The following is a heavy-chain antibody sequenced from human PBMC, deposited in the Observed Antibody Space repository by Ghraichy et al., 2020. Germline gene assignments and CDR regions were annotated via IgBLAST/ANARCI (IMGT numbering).Heavy chain of an antibody. CDR2: ISWNSGSI. Sequence: LSLTCAASGFTFDDYAMHWVRQAPGKGLEWVSGISWNSGSIGYADSVKGRFTISRDNAKNSLYLQMNSLRAEDTALYYCAKDRRRVGGNAFDIWGQGTMVTVSS. CDR1: GFTFDDYA. D-gene: IGHD1-26*01. CDR3: AKDRRRVGGNAFDI. V-gene: IGHV3-9*01. J-gene: IGHJ3*02.